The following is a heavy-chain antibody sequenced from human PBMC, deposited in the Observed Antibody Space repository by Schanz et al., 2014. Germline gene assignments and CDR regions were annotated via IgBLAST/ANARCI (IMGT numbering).Heavy chain of an antibody. CDR3: ARVHHYDPSGWGYFDY. J-gene: IGHJ4*02. V-gene: IGHV3-11*06. CDR1: GFTFSDYY. Sequence: QVQLVESGGGLVKPGGSLRLSCAASGFTFSDYYMSWIRQAPGKGLEWVSDISSGSSYANYADSVKGRFTISRDNAKNSLYLQMNRLRAEDTAVYYCARVHHYDPSGWGYFDYWGQGTLVTVSS. D-gene: IGHD3-22*01. CDR2: ISSGSSYA.